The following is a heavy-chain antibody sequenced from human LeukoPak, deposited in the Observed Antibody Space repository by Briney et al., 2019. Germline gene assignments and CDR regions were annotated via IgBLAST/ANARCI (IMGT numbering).Heavy chain of an antibody. D-gene: IGHD6-13*01. CDR3: ARVSSNSSSWYFDY. J-gene: IGHJ4*02. CDR1: GGSISSSNW. CDR2: ISHSGST. V-gene: IGHV4-4*02. Sequence: SGTLSLTCAVSGGSISSSNWWSWVRQPPGKGLEWIGYISHSGSTAYNPSLKSRVTISLDTSKNQFSLKLTSVTAADTAVYYCARVSSNSSSWYFDYWGQGTLVTVSS.